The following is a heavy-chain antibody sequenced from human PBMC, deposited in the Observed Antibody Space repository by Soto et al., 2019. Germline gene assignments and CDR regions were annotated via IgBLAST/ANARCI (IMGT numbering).Heavy chain of an antibody. V-gene: IGHV4-34*01. D-gene: IGHD2-15*01. CDR3: ARGYAAPRAAN. J-gene: IGHJ4*02. CDR2: INHGESA. CDR1: GGSFSGYY. Sequence: TSETLSLTCAVYGGSFSGYYWSWIRRPPEKGLEWIGEINHGESASYNPSLKDRVTISLDTSNNRFSLKLTSVTAADSAVYYCARGYAAPRAANWGQGTLVTVSS.